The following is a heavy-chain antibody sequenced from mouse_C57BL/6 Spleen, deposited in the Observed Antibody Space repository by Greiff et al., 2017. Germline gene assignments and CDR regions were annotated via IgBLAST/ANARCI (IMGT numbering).Heavy chain of an antibody. CDR3: ARDLDYYGSSYGAMDY. J-gene: IGHJ4*01. CDR1: GFTFSDYY. V-gene: IGHV5-16*01. Sequence: EVQRVESEGGLVQPGSSMKLSCTASGFTFSDYYMAWVRQVPEKGLEWVANINYDGSSTYYLDSLKSRFIISRDNAKNILYLQMSSLKSEDTATYYCARDLDYYGSSYGAMDYWGQGTSVTVSS. D-gene: IGHD1-1*01. CDR2: INYDGSST.